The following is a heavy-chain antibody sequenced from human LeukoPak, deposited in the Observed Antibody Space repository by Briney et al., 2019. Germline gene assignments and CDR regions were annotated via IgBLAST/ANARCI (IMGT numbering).Heavy chain of an antibody. J-gene: IGHJ3*02. CDR3: ARSADDAFDI. Sequence: SGTLSLTCAVSGGSISSTNWWSWVRQPPGKGLEWIGEIYHSGRTKYNPSLKSRGTISVDKSKNQFSLKLSSVTAADTAVYYCARSADDAFDIWGQGTMVTVSS. CDR2: IYHSGRT. V-gene: IGHV4-4*02. CDR1: GGSISSTNW.